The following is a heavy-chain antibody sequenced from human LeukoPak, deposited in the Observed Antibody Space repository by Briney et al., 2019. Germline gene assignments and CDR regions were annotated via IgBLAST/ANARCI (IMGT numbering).Heavy chain of an antibody. J-gene: IGHJ4*02. CDR2: ISASGGST. D-gene: IGHD3-22*01. CDR3: AKTYYYDSSGYSHYLAYDY. CDR1: GFTFSSSA. V-gene: IGHV3-23*01. Sequence: PGGSLRLSCAASGFTFSSSAMSWVRQVPGKGLEWVSGISASGGSTYYADSVRGRFTISRDNSKNTLYVQMNSLRDEDTAVYYCAKTYYYDSSGYSHYLAYDYWGQGTLVTVSS.